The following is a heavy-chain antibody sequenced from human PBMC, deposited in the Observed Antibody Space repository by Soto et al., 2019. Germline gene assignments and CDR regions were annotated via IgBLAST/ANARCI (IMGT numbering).Heavy chain of an antibody. D-gene: IGHD5-18*01. Sequence: GGSLRLSCAATGFNFGSYAMGWVRQAPGKGLEWVSGVSGSGGSPYYADSVKGRLTISKDKSKNTLYLDLNNLRSEDTAVYFCVKGKESGYRGAFDSWGQGTMVTVSS. J-gene: IGHJ4*02. CDR3: VKGKESGYRGAFDS. CDR1: GFNFGSYA. CDR2: VSGSGGSP. V-gene: IGHV3-23*01.